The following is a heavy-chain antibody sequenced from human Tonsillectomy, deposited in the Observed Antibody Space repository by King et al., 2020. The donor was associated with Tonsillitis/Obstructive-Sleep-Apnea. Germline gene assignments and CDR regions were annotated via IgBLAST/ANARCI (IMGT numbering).Heavy chain of an antibody. J-gene: IGHJ6*03. V-gene: IGHV3-7*02. CDR1: GFTFSSHW. CDR2: IKQDGSEK. Sequence: QLVQSGGGLVQPGGSLRLSCAASGFTFSSHWMSWVRQAPGKGLEWVANIKQDGSEKYYVDSVKGRFTISRDNAKNSLYLQMNSLRAEDTAVYYCASGKYYYYYYYMDVWGKGTTVTVSS. CDR3: ASGKYYYYYYYMDV. D-gene: IGHD1-14*01.